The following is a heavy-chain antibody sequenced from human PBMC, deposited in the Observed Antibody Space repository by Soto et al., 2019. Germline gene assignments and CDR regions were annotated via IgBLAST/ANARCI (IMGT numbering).Heavy chain of an antibody. CDR2: IFYTGST. Sequence: SETLSLTCTVFGGSISGHYWIWIRQSPGKGLEWIGYIFYTGSTNYNPSLKSRVTLSADTSKNQFSLGLSSVTAANTAVYYCARVGSSGWSPDYWGQGTLVTVSS. CDR1: GGSISGHY. J-gene: IGHJ4*02. CDR3: ARVGSSGWSPDY. V-gene: IGHV4-59*11. D-gene: IGHD6-19*01.